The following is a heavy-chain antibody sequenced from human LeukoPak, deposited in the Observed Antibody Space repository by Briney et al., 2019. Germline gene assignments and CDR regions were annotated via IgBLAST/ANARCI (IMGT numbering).Heavy chain of an antibody. D-gene: IGHD3-22*01. Sequence: SVKVSCKASGGTFSSYAISWVRQAPGQGLEWMGRIIPTLGIANYAQKFQGRVTITADKSTSTAYMELSSLRSEDTAVYYCARSSGYSQYYFDYWGQGTLVTVSS. CDR2: IIPTLGIA. V-gene: IGHV1-69*04. CDR1: GGTFSSYA. J-gene: IGHJ4*02. CDR3: ARSSGYSQYYFDY.